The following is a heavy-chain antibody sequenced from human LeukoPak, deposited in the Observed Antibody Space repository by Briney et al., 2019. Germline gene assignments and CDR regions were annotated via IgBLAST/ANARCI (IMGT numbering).Heavy chain of an antibody. D-gene: IGHD6-19*01. J-gene: IGHJ6*03. Sequence: GASVKVSCKASGGTFSSYAISWVRQAPGQGLEWMGGIIPIFGTANYAQKFQGRVTITADESTSTAYMELSSLRSEDTAVYYCARARAIAVAGYYYYYYMDVWGKGTTVTVSS. CDR1: GGTFSSYA. CDR2: IIPIFGTA. V-gene: IGHV1-69*13. CDR3: ARARAIAVAGYYYYYYMDV.